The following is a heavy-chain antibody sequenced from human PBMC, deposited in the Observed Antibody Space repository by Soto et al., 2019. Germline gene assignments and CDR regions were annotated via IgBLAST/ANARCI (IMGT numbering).Heavy chain of an antibody. CDR2: FDPEDGET. Sequence: ASVKVSCKVSGYTLTELSMHWVRQAPGKGLEWMGGFDPEDGETIYAQKFQGRVTMTEDTSTDTAYMELSSLRSEDTAVYYCATGTVYYYDSSGRVLDYWGQGTLVTVSS. CDR1: GYTLTELS. J-gene: IGHJ4*02. CDR3: ATGTVYYYDSSGRVLDY. V-gene: IGHV1-24*01. D-gene: IGHD3-22*01.